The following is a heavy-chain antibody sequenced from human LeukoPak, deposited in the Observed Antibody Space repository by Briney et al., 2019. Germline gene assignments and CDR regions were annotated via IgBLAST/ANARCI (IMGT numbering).Heavy chain of an antibody. CDR1: GFTFNTYA. V-gene: IGHV3-30-3*01. CDR3: ARDLRNPITPELLGAFDI. D-gene: IGHD1-26*01. CDR2: ISYDGSNK. Sequence: PGGSLRLSCAASGFTFNTYAMSWVRQAPGKGLEWVAVISYDGSNKYYADSVKGRFTISRDNSKNTLYLQMNSLRAEDTAVYYCARDLRNPITPELLGAFDIWGQGTMVTVSS. J-gene: IGHJ3*02.